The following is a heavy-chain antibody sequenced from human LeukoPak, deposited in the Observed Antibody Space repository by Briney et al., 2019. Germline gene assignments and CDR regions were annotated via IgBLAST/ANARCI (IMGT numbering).Heavy chain of an antibody. D-gene: IGHD5-24*01. Sequence: VRVSCKASGYSFTDYYMYWVRQAPGQGLEWMGIINPSDGSRTYAQKFQGRVTMTTDASTSTVYMELGSLRSEDTAVYYCANSRDGYNYARFDYWGQGTLVTVST. CDR2: INPSDGSR. V-gene: IGHV1-46*01. CDR3: ANSRDGYNYARFDY. J-gene: IGHJ4*02. CDR1: GYSFTDYY.